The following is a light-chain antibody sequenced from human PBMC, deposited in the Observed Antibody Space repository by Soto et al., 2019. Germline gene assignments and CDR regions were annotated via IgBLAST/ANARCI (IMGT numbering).Light chain of an antibody. CDR3: SSYTRGSTLGVV. CDR1: RSNVGGYNY. Sequence: QSALTQPASVSGSPGQTITISCSGTRSNVGGYNYVSWYQQHPGDATKLMIYDVSNRPSGVSNRFSVSKSGNTASLTITVLQAESEAEYYCSSYTRGSTLGVVFGGGTQLTVL. V-gene: IGLV2-14*01. CDR2: DVS. J-gene: IGLJ3*02.